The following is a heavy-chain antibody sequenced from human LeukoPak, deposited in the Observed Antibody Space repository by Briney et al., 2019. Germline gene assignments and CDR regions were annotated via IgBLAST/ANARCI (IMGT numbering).Heavy chain of an antibody. Sequence: GGSLRLSCSASGFTFSSYWMSWVRQAPGKGLEWVANIKQDGSEKYYVDSVKGRFTISRDNAKNSLYLHMTSLRAEDTAVYYCTNSDDYGDYWGQGTLVTVSS. V-gene: IGHV3-7*01. CDR3: TNSDDYGDY. CDR1: GFTFSSYW. CDR2: IKQDGSEK. J-gene: IGHJ4*02.